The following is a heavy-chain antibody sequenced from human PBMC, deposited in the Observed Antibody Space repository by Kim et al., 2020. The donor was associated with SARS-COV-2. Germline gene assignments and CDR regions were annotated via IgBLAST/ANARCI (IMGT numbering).Heavy chain of an antibody. CDR3: AKGHCSSTSCYANYYYYYGMDV. J-gene: IGHJ6*02. CDR1: GFTFSSYA. Sequence: GGSLRLSCAASGFTFSSYAMSWVRQAPGKGLEWVSVIYSGGSSTYYADSVKGRFTISRDNSKNTLYLQMNSLRAEDTAVYYCAKGHCSSTSCYANYYYYYGMDVWGQGTTVTVSS. V-gene: IGHV3-23*03. CDR2: IYSGGSST. D-gene: IGHD2-2*01.